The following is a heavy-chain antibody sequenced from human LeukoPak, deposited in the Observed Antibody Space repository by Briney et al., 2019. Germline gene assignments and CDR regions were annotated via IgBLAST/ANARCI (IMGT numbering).Heavy chain of an antibody. J-gene: IGHJ4*02. CDR3: ARDRPYGDYLYCFDY. CDR2: INPNSGVT. Sequence: ASVKVSCKASGYTFTGYYMHWVRQAPGQGLEWMGWINPNSGVTNYAQKFQGRVTMTGDTSISTAYMELSRLRSDDTAVYYCARDRPYGDYLYCFDYWGQGTLVTVSS. V-gene: IGHV1-2*02. CDR1: GYTFTGYY. D-gene: IGHD4-17*01.